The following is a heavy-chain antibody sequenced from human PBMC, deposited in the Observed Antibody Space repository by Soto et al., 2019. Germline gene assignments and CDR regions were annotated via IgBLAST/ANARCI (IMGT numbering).Heavy chain of an antibody. V-gene: IGHV3-21*01. J-gene: IGHJ6*02. Sequence: GGSLRLSCAASGFTFSSFSMNWVRQAPGKGLEWVSSISSSSSYIYYADSVKGRFTISRDNSKNTLYLQMNSLRAEDTAVYYCARDLCSSTSCYGDYYYGMDVWGQGTTVTVSS. CDR3: ARDLCSSTSCYGDYYYGMDV. CDR1: GFTFSSFS. CDR2: ISSSSSYI. D-gene: IGHD2-2*01.